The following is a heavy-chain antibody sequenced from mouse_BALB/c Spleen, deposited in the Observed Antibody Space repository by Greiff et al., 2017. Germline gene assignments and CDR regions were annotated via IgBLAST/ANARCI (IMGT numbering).Heavy chain of an antibody. V-gene: IGHV1S135*01. CDR3: ARRKYGNYWYFDV. Sequence: VQLQQPGAELVKPGTSVKLSCKASGYSFTGYNMNWVKQSNGKSLEWIGNIDPYYGGTSYNQKFKGKATLTVDKSSSTAYMQLKSLTSEDSAVYYCARRKYGNYWYFDVWGAGTTVTVSS. J-gene: IGHJ1*01. CDR1: GYSFTGYN. D-gene: IGHD2-10*02. CDR2: IDPYYGGT.